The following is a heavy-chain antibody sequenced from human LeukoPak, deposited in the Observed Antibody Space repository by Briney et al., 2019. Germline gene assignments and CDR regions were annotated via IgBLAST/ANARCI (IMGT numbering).Heavy chain of an antibody. CDR2: IKSKTDGGTT. Sequence: GSLRLSCAASGFTFSSAWMSWVRQAPGKGLEWVGRIKSKTDGGTTDYAAPVKGRFTISRDDSKNTLHLQMNSLKTEDTAVYYCTTGEYSGYDYSESFDYWGQGTLVTVSS. V-gene: IGHV3-15*01. J-gene: IGHJ4*02. CDR3: TTGEYSGYDYSESFDY. CDR1: GFTFSSAW. D-gene: IGHD5-12*01.